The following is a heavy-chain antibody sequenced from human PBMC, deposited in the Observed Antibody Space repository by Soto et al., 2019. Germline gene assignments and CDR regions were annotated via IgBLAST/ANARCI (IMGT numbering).Heavy chain of an antibody. CDR1: GGSISSGEYY. D-gene: IGHD3-3*01. CDR3: ASSLNYDFWSGCPTPDFDY. Sequence: SETLSLTCTVSGGSISSGEYYWSWIRQPPGKGLEWIGYIYYSGSTYYNPSLKSRVTISVDTSKNQFSLKLSSVTAADTAVYYCASSLNYDFWSGCPTPDFDYWGQGTLVTVSS. CDR2: IYYSGST. J-gene: IGHJ4*02. V-gene: IGHV4-30-4*01.